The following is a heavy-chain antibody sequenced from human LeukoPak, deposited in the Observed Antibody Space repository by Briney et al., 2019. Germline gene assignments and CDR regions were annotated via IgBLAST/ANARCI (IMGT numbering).Heavy chain of an antibody. CDR2: VSSSGDST. J-gene: IGHJ4*02. D-gene: IGHD3-22*01. V-gene: IGHV3-23*01. CDR3: AKDRPNYHESNGHYYRRNGDY. CDR1: GFTFSIYA. Sequence: PGGSLRLSCAASGFTFSIYATSWVRQAPGKGLEWVSSVSSSGDSTFYADSVKDRFTISRDNSKNTLYLQMSRLKAEDTAVYYCAKDRPNYHESNGHYYRRNGDYWGQGTLVTVSS.